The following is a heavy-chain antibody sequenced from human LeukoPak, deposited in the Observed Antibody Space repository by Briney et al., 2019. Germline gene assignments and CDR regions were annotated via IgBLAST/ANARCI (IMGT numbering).Heavy chain of an antibody. CDR1: GFTFSNYG. CDR3: TKGGQDCSPSSCYYD. Sequence: GGSLRLSCVASGFTFSNYGMSWVRQAPGKGLEWVSAISHTTYYADSVKGWFTISRDNSKNTVYLQMNSLRAEDTAVYYCTKGGQDCSPSSCYYDWGQGTLVTVSS. CDR2: ISHTT. D-gene: IGHD2-2*01. J-gene: IGHJ4*02. V-gene: IGHV3-23*01.